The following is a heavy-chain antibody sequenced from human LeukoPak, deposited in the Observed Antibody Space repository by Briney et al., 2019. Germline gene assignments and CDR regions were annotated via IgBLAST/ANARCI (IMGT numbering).Heavy chain of an antibody. V-gene: IGHV4-39*07. CDR2: INHSGST. D-gene: IGHD6-13*01. CDR3: ARGVQAAAGTYYFDY. CDR1: GGSISSTSYY. Sequence: SETLSLTCTVSGGSISSTSYYWGWIRQPPGKGLEWIGEINHSGSTNYNPSLKSRVTISVDTSKNQFSLKLSSVTAADTAVYYCARGVQAAAGTYYFDYWGQGTLVTVSS. J-gene: IGHJ4*02.